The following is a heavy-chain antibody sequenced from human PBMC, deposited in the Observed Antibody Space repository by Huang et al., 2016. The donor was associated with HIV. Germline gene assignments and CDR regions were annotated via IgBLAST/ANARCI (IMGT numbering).Heavy chain of an antibody. CDR2: ISDYNGVT. Sequence: QVQLVQSGVEVKKPGASVKVSCKASGYTFTSYGISWVRQAPGQGLEWMGWISDYNGVTNYAQNVQGRGTMTTDTATSTAYMELRGLRSDDTAVYYCARDSPLLGVVIVVVPTAPNALDIWGQGTMVTVSS. CDR3: ARDSPLLGVVIVVVPTAPNALDI. CDR1: GYTFTSYG. D-gene: IGHD2-2*01. J-gene: IGHJ3*02. V-gene: IGHV1-18*01.